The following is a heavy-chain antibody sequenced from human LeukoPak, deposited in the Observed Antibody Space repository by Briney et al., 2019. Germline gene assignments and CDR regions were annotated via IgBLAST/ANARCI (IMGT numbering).Heavy chain of an antibody. CDR2: IKQDGSEK. Sequence: GGSLRLSCATSAFTFRSDWMTWVRQAPGKGLEWVANIKQDGSEKYYVDSVKGRFTISRDNAKNSLYLQMNSLRAEDTAVYYCARDWQLDYWGQGTLVTVSS. CDR3: ARDWQLDY. V-gene: IGHV3-7*01. D-gene: IGHD5-24*01. J-gene: IGHJ4*02. CDR1: AFTFRSDW.